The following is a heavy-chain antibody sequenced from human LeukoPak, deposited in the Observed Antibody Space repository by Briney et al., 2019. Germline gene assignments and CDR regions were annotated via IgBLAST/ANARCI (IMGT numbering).Heavy chain of an antibody. CDR2: IKRETDGGTI. CDR1: GFTLNNAW. V-gene: IGHV3-15*01. CDR3: TTDRYYDNSELQFQH. D-gene: IGHD3-22*01. Sequence: GGSLRLSCAASGFTLNNAWMSWVRQAPGKGLEWLGRIKRETDGGTIDYAAPVKGRFTISRDDSRNTLYLQMDSLKIEDTAVYYCTTDRYYDNSELQFQHRGQGTLVTVSS. J-gene: IGHJ1*01.